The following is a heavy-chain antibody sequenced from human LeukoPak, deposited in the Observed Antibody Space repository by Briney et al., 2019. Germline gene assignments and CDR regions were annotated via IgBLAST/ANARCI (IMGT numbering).Heavy chain of an antibody. V-gene: IGHV3-30*18. CDR3: AKDAENPNFDY. D-gene: IGHD1-14*01. CDR1: GFTFSSYG. CDR2: ISYDGSNK. Sequence: PGGSLRLSCAASGFTFSSYGMHWVRQAPGKGLEWVTLISYDGSNKYYADSVKGRFTISRDNSKNTLYLQMNSLRAEDTAVYYCAKDAENPNFDYWGQGTLVTVSS. J-gene: IGHJ4*02.